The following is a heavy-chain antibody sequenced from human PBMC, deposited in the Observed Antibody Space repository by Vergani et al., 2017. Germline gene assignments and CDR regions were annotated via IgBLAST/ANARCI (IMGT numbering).Heavy chain of an antibody. CDR3: ARANDYGDYPPFGY. V-gene: IGHV3-30*03. CDR1: GFTFSSYG. J-gene: IGHJ4*02. D-gene: IGHD4-17*01. Sequence: QVQLVESGGGVVQPGRSLRLSCAASGFTFSSYGMHWVRQAPGKGLEWVAVISYDGSNKYYADSVKGRFTISRDNSKNTLYLQMNSLRAEDTAVYYCARANDYGDYPPFGYWGQGTLVTVSS. CDR2: ISYDGSNK.